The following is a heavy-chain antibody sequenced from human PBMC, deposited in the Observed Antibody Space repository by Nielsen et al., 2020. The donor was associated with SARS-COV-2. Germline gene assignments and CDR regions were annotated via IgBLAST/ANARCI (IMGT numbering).Heavy chain of an antibody. Sequence: GGSLRLSCAASGFTFSSYWMSWVRQAPGKGLEWVSYISSSGSTIYYADSVKGRFTISRDNAKNSLYLQMNSLRAEDTAVYYCARVPDYRPLGYWGQGTLVTVSS. CDR2: ISSSGSTI. V-gene: IGHV3-48*04. CDR1: GFTFSSYW. CDR3: ARVPDYRPLGY. D-gene: IGHD4-11*01. J-gene: IGHJ4*02.